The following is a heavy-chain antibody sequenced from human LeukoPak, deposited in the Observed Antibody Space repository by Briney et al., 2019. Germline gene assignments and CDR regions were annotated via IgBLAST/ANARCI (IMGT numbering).Heavy chain of an antibody. D-gene: IGHD5-18*01. CDR1: GLTFSNYS. J-gene: IGHJ6*03. CDR2: ISSSGSYI. CDR3: ARRGVDTAMSYYYYYMDV. V-gene: IGHV3-21*01. Sequence: GGSLRLSCAASGLTFSNYSMNWVRQAPGKGLEWVSSISSSGSYIYYAGSVKGRFTISRDNAKNSLYLQMNSLRAEDTAVYYCARRGVDTAMSYYYYYMDVWGKGTTVTISS.